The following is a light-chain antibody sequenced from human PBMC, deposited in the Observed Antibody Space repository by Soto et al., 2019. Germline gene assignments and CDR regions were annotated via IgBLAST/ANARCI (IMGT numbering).Light chain of an antibody. V-gene: IGLV2-14*01. Sequence: ALTQHASVSGSPGQSITVSCTGTSSDIGAYDYVSWYQQHPGKAPKVIISEVSKRPSGVSHRFSGSKSGNTASLTISGLQAEDEADYYCSSYTSSSTVGVFGTGTKVTVL. J-gene: IGLJ1*01. CDR1: SSDIGAYDY. CDR2: EVS. CDR3: SSYTSSSTVGV.